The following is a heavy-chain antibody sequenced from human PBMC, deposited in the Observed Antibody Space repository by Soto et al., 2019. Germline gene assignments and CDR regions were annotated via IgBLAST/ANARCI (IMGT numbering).Heavy chain of an antibody. CDR1: GGSIGSTTYY. V-gene: IGHV4-39*01. D-gene: IGHD3-10*01. CDR2: FFVGGST. CDR3: ARQEDYYGSVEYYFDY. Sequence: PSETLSPTCTVSGGSIGSTTYYWGWMRQPPGKGLEWIANFFVGGSTNYNPSLKSRVTISVDTSKNQFSLKLSSVTAADTAVYYCARQEDYYGSVEYYFDYWGQGTLVTVSS. J-gene: IGHJ4*02.